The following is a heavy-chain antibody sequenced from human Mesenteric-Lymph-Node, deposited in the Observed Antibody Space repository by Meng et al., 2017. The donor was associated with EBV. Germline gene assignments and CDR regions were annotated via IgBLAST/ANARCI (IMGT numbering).Heavy chain of an antibody. J-gene: IGHJ4*02. V-gene: IGHV4-39*01. Sequence: RLGGAGPGLVKPSETLSLTCTVSGGSISSSSYYWGWIRQPPGKGLEWIGSIYYSGSTYYNPSLKSRVTISVDTSKNQFSLKLSSVTAADTAVYYCARHRRSNWNSPGDYWGQGTLVTVSS. CDR3: ARHRRSNWNSPGDY. CDR1: GGSISSSSYY. D-gene: IGHD1-7*01. CDR2: IYYSGST.